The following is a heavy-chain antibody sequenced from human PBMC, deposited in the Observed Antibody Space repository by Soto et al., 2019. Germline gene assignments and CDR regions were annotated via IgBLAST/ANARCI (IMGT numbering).Heavy chain of an antibody. D-gene: IGHD3-10*01. Sequence: SGGSLRLSCEASGYTFTDYGIHWVRQAPGKGLDWVAVISYDGNNKYYVDSVKGRFTISRDNSKNTVFLQMNSLRAEDTAVYYCAKEGTLWSAECDYWGQGTLVTVSS. V-gene: IGHV3-30*18. J-gene: IGHJ4*02. CDR3: AKEGTLWSAECDY. CDR2: ISYDGNNK. CDR1: GYTFTDYG.